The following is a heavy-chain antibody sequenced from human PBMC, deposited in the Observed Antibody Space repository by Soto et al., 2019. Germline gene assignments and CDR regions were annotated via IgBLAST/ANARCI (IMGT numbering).Heavy chain of an antibody. V-gene: IGHV4-31*03. Sequence: SETLSLTCTVSGGSISSGGYYWSWIRQHPGKGLEWIGYIYYSGSTYYNPSLKSRVTISVDTSKNQFSLKLSSVTAADTAVYYCARDRLSMITFGGVIPAGFDPWGQGTLVTVS. CDR3: ARDRLSMITFGGVIPAGFDP. CDR1: GGSISSGGYY. J-gene: IGHJ5*02. CDR2: IYYSGST. D-gene: IGHD3-16*02.